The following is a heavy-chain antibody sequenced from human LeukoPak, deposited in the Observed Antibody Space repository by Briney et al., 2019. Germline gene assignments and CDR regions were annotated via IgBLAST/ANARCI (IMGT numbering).Heavy chain of an antibody. V-gene: IGHV3-23*01. CDR1: GFTFRSYA. D-gene: IGHD3-22*01. CDR2: ISAGGGST. CDR3: AKDYFDSSGYSGVFDY. J-gene: IGHJ4*02. Sequence: GRSLRLSCAASGFTFRSYAMSWVRQAPGKGLEWVSAISAGGGSTYYADSVKGRFTISRDNSKTTLYLQMNSLRAEDTAVYYCAKDYFDSSGYSGVFDYWGQGTLVTVSS.